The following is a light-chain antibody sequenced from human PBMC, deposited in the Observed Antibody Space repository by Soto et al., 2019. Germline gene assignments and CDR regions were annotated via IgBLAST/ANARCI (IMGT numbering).Light chain of an antibody. J-gene: IGKJ4*01. CDR1: QSLLHSNGYNY. V-gene: IGKV2-28*01. CDR3: MQALQTPGLT. CDR2: LGS. Sequence: IVMTQSPLSLPVTPGEPASISCRSSQSLLHSNGYNYLDWYLQKPGQSPQLLIYLGSYRASGVPDRFSGSGSGTDFTLKISRGEAEDVGVYYCMQALQTPGLTFGGGTKVEIK.